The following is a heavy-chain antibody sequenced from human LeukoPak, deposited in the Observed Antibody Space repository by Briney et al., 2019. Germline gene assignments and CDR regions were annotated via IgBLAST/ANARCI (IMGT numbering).Heavy chain of an antibody. V-gene: IGHV3-74*01. Sequence: GGSLRLSCAASGFTLSSFWMHWVRQAPGKGLVWVSRINSDGSSTTYADSVKRRFTISRDNAKNTLYLQMNSLRAEDTGVYYCARIASHSSSWYDGGYWGQGTLVTVSS. J-gene: IGHJ4*02. CDR3: ARIASHSSSWYDGGY. D-gene: IGHD6-13*01. CDR2: INSDGSST. CDR1: GFTLSSFW.